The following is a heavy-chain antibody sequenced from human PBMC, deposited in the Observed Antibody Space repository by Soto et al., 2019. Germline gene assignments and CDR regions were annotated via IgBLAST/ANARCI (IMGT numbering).Heavy chain of an antibody. V-gene: IGHV3-15*01. CDR3: TTGPQTYYDFWTGFDY. Sequence: GGSLRLSCAASGFTFSSYWMHWVRQAPGKGLEWVGRIKSKTDGGTTDYAAPVKGRFTISRDDSKNTLYLQMNSLKTEDTAVYYCTTGPQTYYDFWTGFDYWAQGTLVTVSS. CDR1: GFTFSSYW. J-gene: IGHJ4*02. CDR2: IKSKTDGGTT. D-gene: IGHD3-3*01.